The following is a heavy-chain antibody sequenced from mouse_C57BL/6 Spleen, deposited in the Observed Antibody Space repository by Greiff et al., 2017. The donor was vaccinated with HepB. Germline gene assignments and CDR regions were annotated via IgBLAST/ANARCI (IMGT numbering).Heavy chain of an antibody. CDR1: GYTFTDYN. D-gene: IGHD4-1*01. V-gene: IGHV1-22*01. CDR3: ARNGNWDEGYAMDY. Sequence: EVQLQQSGPELVKPGASVKMSCKASGYTFTDYNMHWVKQSHGKSLEWIGYINPNNGGTSYNQKFKGKATLTVNKSSSTAYMELRSLTSEDSAVYYCARNGNWDEGYAMDYWGQGTSVTVSS. J-gene: IGHJ4*01. CDR2: INPNNGGT.